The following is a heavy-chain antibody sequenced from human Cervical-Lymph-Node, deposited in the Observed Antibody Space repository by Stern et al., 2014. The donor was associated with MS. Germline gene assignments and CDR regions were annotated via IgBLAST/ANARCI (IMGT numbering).Heavy chain of an antibody. D-gene: IGHD2-15*01. V-gene: IGHV1-2*04. CDR2: IKPNSGGT. CDR3: ARAGYCSGGSCFYFDY. Sequence: VQLVQSGAEVKKPGASVKVSCKASGYTFTGYYMHWVRQAPGQGLEWMGWIKPNSGGTNYAQKFQGWVTMTRDTSISTAYMELSRLRSDDTAVYYCARAGYCSGGSCFYFDYWGQGTLVTVSS. J-gene: IGHJ4*02. CDR1: GYTFTGYY.